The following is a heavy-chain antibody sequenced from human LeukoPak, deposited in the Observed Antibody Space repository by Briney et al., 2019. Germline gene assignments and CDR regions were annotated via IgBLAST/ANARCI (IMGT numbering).Heavy chain of an antibody. Sequence: AGGSLRLSCAASGFTFSSYGMHWVRQAPGKGLEWVAVISYDGSNKYYADSVKGRFTISRDNSKNTLYLQMNSLRAEDTAVYYCAKVTSRTNGDYGMDVWGQGTTVTVSS. CDR1: GFTFSSYG. J-gene: IGHJ6*02. CDR3: AKVTSRTNGDYGMDV. CDR2: ISYDGSNK. V-gene: IGHV3-30*18. D-gene: IGHD2-2*01.